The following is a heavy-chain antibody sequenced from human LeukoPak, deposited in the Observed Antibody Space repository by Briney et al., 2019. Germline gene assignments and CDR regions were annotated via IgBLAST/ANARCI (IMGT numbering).Heavy chain of an antibody. V-gene: IGHV1-18*01. CDR1: GYTFRQYS. CDR3: ARDYILPLETDNGDGFAI. D-gene: IGHD3-3*02. J-gene: IGHJ3*02. Sequence: ASVKVSCKASGYTFRQYSISWVRQAPGKGFEWMGWVSPSHTTRVYAQEFQGRVTMTADTNTNTVSMELRSLRFDDTAVYFCARDYILPLETDNGDGFAIWGQGTVVTVSS. CDR2: VSPSHTTR.